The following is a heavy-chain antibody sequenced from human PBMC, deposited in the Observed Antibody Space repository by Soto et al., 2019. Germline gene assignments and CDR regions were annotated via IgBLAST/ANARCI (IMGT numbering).Heavy chain of an antibody. CDR3: ARGAAIFVVTAPYAH. CDR1: GYTFTSYY. Sequence: QVQLVQSGAEVKKPGASVKVSCKASGYTFTSYYMNWVRQAPGQGLEWLGIINPSGGYTTYAQRFLGIVTMTTYTSTSTVHMDLGSLPSADTAVYYFARGAAIFVVTAPYAHWGQGTLVTVSS. CDR2: INPSGGYT. D-gene: IGHD2-21*02. V-gene: IGHV1-46*03. J-gene: IGHJ4*02.